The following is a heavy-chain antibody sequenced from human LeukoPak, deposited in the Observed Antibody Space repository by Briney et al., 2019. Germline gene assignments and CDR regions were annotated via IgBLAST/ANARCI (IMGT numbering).Heavy chain of an antibody. V-gene: IGHV4-34*01. J-gene: IGHJ5*02. CDR2: INHSGST. Sequence: SETLSLTCAVYGGSFSGYYWSWIRQPPGKGLEWIGEINHSGSTNYNPSLKSRVTTSVDTSKNQFSLKLSSVTAADTAVYYCANGKYQLLSSWFDPWGQGTLVTVSS. D-gene: IGHD2-2*01. CDR3: ANGKYQLLSSWFDP. CDR1: GGSFSGYY.